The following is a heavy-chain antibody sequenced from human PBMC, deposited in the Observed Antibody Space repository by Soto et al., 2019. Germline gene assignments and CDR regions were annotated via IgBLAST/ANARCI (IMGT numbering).Heavy chain of an antibody. V-gene: IGHV3-30*18. CDR2: ISYDGSNK. Sequence: PGGSLRLSCAASGFTFSSYGMHWVRQAPGKGLEWVAVISYDGSNKYYADSVKGRFTISRDNSKNTLYLQMNSLRAEDTAVYYCAKGGIFGVVISEAGTIDYWGHGTLVTVSS. CDR1: GFTFSSYG. D-gene: IGHD3-3*01. CDR3: AKGGIFGVVISEAGTIDY. J-gene: IGHJ4*01.